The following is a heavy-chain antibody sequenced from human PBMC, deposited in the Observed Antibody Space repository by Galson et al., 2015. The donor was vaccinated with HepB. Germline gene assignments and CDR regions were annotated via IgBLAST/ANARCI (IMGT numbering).Heavy chain of an antibody. Sequence: SLRLSCAASGFTFSDYYMNWIRQAPGKGLEWVSYISSSGSTIYYADSVKGRFTMSRDNAKNSLYLQMNSLRAEDTAVYHCARGGYCSGGTCHLFDSWGQGTLVTVSS. D-gene: IGHD2-15*01. V-gene: IGHV3-11*01. J-gene: IGHJ4*02. CDR3: ARGGYCSGGTCHLFDS. CDR1: GFTFSDYY. CDR2: ISSSGSTI.